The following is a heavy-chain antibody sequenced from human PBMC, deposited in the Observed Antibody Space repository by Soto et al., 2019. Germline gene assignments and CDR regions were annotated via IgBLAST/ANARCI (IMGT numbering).Heavy chain of an antibody. CDR2: ITEDGSGT. J-gene: IGHJ4*02. V-gene: IGHV3-74*01. Sequence: XGFLRLSFATSGFTFSSYAIHWVGQAPGKGPVWVSRITEDGSGTTYADSVKGRFTVTRDNAKNTMYLQMSGLGAEDTAVYHCVRGTNGWRGMDYWGQGTLVTVSS. CDR1: GFTFSSYA. D-gene: IGHD2-8*01. CDR3: VRGTNGWRGMDY.